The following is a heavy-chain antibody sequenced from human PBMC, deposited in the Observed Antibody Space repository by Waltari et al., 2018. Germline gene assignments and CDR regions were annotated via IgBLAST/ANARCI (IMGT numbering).Heavy chain of an antibody. D-gene: IGHD6-25*01. CDR3: ARDSLATGYWYFDQ. CDR1: GFSFCNHW. V-gene: IGHV3-7*01. J-gene: IGHJ2*01. Sequence: EVQLVESGGGLVQPGGSLKLSCAASGFSFCNHWMSWVRQAPGKGLEWVASIKQDGSETYFVDSLKGRFTISRDNTENSMYLQMDSLRAEDTAHYYCARDSLATGYWYFDQWGRGTLVTVSS. CDR2: IKQDGSET.